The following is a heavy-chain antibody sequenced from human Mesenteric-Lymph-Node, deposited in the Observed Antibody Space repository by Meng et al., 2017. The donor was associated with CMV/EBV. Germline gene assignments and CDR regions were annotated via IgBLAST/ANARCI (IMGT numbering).Heavy chain of an antibody. V-gene: IGHV4-34*01. CDR3: ARGNKFGTMVRGVVNPYFDY. D-gene: IGHD3-10*01. Sequence: SVRQAPGKALEWIGEINHSGSTNYHPSLKSRVTISVASSKNQFSLKLSSVTAADTAVYYCARGNKFGTMVRGVVNPYFDYWGQGTLVTVSS. J-gene: IGHJ4*02. CDR2: INHSGST.